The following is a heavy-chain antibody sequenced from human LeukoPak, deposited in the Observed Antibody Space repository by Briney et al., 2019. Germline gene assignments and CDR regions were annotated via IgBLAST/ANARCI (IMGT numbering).Heavy chain of an antibody. D-gene: IGHD3-3*01. CDR2: IYYSGST. Sequence: SSETLSLTCTVSGGSISSYYWSWIRQPPGKGLEWIGYIYYSGSTNYNPSLKSRVTISVDTSKNQFSLKLSSVTAADTAVYYCARGSGYYYVDYWGQGTLVTVSS. J-gene: IGHJ4*02. V-gene: IGHV4-59*01. CDR1: GGSISSYY. CDR3: ARGSGYYYVDY.